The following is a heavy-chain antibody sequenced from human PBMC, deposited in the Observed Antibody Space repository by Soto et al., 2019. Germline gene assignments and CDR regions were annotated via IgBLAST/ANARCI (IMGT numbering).Heavy chain of an antibody. CDR2: IYYSGST. Sequence: SETLSLTCTVSGGSISSGGYYWSWIRQHPGKGLEWIGYIYYSGSTNYNPSLKSRVTISVDTSKNQFSLKLSSVTAADTAVYYCARVSYGSASLYYYYYGMDVWGQGTTVTVSS. D-gene: IGHD3-10*01. CDR3: ARVSYGSASLYYYYYGMDV. V-gene: IGHV4-61*08. CDR1: GGSISSGGYY. J-gene: IGHJ6*02.